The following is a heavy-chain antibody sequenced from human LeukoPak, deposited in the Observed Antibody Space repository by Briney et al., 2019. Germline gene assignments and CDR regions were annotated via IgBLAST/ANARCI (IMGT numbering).Heavy chain of an antibody. CDR3: AKRGATPSGGYYFDY. CDR1: GFAFSSYA. D-gene: IGHD1-26*01. V-gene: IGHV3-23*01. J-gene: IGHJ4*02. CDR2: ISGSGGST. Sequence: GGSLRLSCAASGFAFSSYAMSWVRQAPGKGLEWVSAISGSGGSTYYADSVKGRFTISRDNSKNTLYLQMNSLRAEDTAVYYCAKRGATPSGGYYFDYWGQGTLVTVSS.